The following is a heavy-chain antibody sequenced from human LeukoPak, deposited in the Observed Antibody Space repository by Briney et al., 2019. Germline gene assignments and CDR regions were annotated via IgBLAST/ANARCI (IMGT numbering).Heavy chain of an antibody. J-gene: IGHJ4*02. V-gene: IGHV3-11*06. CDR1: GFTFIDSY. Sequence: PGGSLRLSCAASGFTFIDSYMSWIRQAPGRGLEWVSYISSSSSYTNYADSVKGRFTISRDNAKNSLYLQMNSLRAEDTAVYYCAGVRWLGGQNYFFDYWGQGTLVTVSS. CDR3: AGVRWLGGQNYFFDY. CDR2: ISSSSSYT. D-gene: IGHD6-19*01.